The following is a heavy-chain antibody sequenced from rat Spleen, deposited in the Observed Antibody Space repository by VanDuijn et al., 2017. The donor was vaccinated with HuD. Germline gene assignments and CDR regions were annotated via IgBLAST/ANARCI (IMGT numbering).Heavy chain of an antibody. CDR3: ARETGGVEY. V-gene: IGHV4-2*01. D-gene: IGHD4-1*01. CDR1: GFNFNDHW. J-gene: IGHJ2*01. CDR2: INKDSNIK. Sequence: EVKLVESGGGLAQPGRSLKLSCAASGFNFNDHWMGWVRQAPGKGLEWIGGINKDSNIKKYSPSLKDKFTISRDNAQNTLFLQMTKLGSEDTAVDYCARETGGVEYWGQGVMVTVSS.